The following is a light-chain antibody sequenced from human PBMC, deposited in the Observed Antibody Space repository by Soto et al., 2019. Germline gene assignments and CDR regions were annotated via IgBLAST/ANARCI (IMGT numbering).Light chain of an antibody. V-gene: IGKV1-5*01. Sequence: DIQMTQSPSTLSASVGDRVTITCGASQSISNWLAWYHQKPGKAPKLLIYDASTLETGVPSRFSGSGSGTEFTLTITSLQPDDFATYYCQQYSSYLYSFGQGTKLEIK. CDR2: DAS. CDR3: QQYSSYLYS. J-gene: IGKJ2*01. CDR1: QSISNW.